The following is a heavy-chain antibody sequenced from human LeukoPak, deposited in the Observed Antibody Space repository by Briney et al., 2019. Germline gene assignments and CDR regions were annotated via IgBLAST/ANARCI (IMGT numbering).Heavy chain of an antibody. CDR2: IIPILGIA. D-gene: IGHD5-24*01. CDR3: ARGRDGYNPTADY. CDR1: GGTFSSYA. V-gene: IGHV1-69*04. J-gene: IGHJ4*02. Sequence: ASVKVSCKASGGTFSSYAISWVRQAPGQGLEWMGRIIPILGIANYAQKFQGRVMITADKSTSTAYMELSSLRSEDTAVYYCARGRDGYNPTADYWGQGTLVTVSS.